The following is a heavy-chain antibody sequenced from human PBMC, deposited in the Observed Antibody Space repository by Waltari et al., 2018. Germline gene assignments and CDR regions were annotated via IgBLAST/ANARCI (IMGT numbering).Heavy chain of an antibody. V-gene: IGHV4-38-2*01. J-gene: IGHJ1*01. CDR3: ASFTYYYDSSGSSAEYFQH. CDR2: IYHSGST. D-gene: IGHD3-22*01. Sequence: QVQLQESGPGLVKPSETLSLTCAVSGYSISSGYYWGWIRPHPGKGLEWIGSIYHSGSTYYNPSLKSRVTISVDTSKNQFSLKLSSVTAADTAVYYCASFTYYYDSSGSSAEYFQHWGQGTLVTVSS. CDR1: GYSISSGYY.